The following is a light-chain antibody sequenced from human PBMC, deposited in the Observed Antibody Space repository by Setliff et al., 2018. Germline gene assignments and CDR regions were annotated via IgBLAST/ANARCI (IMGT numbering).Light chain of an antibody. CDR2: STT. CDR3: LLYLGRGIYV. V-gene: IGLV8-61*01. J-gene: IGLJ1*01. CDR1: SGSVSTGHY. Sequence: TVVTQEPSFSVSPGGTVTLTCGLNSGSVSTGHYPSWYQQTPGQAPRMLIYSTTIRSSGVPNRFSGTILGNKAALTITGAQADDESDYYCLLYLGRGIYVVGTGTKVTVL.